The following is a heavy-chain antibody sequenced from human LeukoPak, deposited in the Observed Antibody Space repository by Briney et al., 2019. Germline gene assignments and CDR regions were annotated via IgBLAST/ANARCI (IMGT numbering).Heavy chain of an antibody. V-gene: IGHV3-21*01. CDR3: ARDIRLAAQY. J-gene: IGHJ4*02. D-gene: IGHD6-6*01. CDR1: GFTFSSYS. Sequence: GGSLRLSCAASGFTFSSYSMNWVRQAPGKGLEWVPSISSSSSYIYSADSVKGRFTISRDNAKNSLYLQMNSRRAEDTAVYYCARDIRLAAQYWGQGTLVTVSS. CDR2: ISSSSSYI.